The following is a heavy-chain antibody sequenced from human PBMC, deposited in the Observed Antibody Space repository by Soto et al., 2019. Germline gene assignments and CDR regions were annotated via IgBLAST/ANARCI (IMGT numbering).Heavy chain of an antibody. Sequence: QVQLVESGGGVVQPGRSLRLSCAASGFTFSNYGMHWVRQAPGKGLEWVAVISYDGSNKYYADSVKGRFTISRDNSKNTLYLKMNSLRAEDTAVYYCRSSWTLDYWGQGTLVTVSS. CDR1: GFTFSNYG. CDR3: RSSWTLDY. D-gene: IGHD6-13*01. CDR2: ISYDGSNK. V-gene: IGHV3-30*03. J-gene: IGHJ4*02.